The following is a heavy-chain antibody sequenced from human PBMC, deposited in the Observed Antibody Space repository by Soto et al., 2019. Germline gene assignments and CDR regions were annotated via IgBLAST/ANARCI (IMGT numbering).Heavy chain of an antibody. CDR3: ALSPYCSGGSCPPTPSYYYYGMDV. D-gene: IGHD2-15*01. Sequence: QVQLVQSGAEVKKPGASVKVSCKACGYTFTGYYMHWVRQAPGQGLEWMGWINPNSGGTNYAQKFQGRVTMTRDTSISTAYMELSRLRSDDTAVYYCALSPYCSGGSCPPTPSYYYYGMDVWGQGTTVTVSS. V-gene: IGHV1-2*02. CDR1: GYTFTGYY. J-gene: IGHJ6*02. CDR2: INPNSGGT.